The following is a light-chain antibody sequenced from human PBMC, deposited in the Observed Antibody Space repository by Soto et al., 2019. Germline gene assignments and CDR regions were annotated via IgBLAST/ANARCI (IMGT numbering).Light chain of an antibody. CDR3: CSYAGSSTFVV. V-gene: IGLV2-23*03. Sequence: QSALTQPASVSGSPGQSITISCTGTSRDVGTYNLVSWYQRHPGKAPKLIYAGSKRPSGVSNRFSASKSGNTASLTIAALQVADEADYYCCSYAGSSTFVVFGGGTKLTVL. CDR2: AGS. J-gene: IGLJ2*01. CDR1: SRDVGTYNL.